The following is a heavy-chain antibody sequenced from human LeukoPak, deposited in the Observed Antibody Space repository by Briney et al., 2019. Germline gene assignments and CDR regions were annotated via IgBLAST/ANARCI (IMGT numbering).Heavy chain of an antibody. V-gene: IGHV3-7*05. CDR1: GFTFRNAW. J-gene: IGHJ4*02. CDR3: ARGYCSSTSCYFDY. Sequence: PGGSLRLSCAASGFTFRNAWMTWVRQAPGKGLEWVATINQDGGEEHYVESVKGRFTISRDNAKNSLYLQMNSLRAEDTALYYCARGYCSSTSCYFDYWGQGTLVTVSS. CDR2: INQDGGEE. D-gene: IGHD2-2*01.